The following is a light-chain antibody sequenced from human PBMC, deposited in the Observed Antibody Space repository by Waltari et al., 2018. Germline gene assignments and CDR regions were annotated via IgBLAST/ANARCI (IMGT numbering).Light chain of an antibody. CDR3: SSYTSSSTVV. CDR2: DVS. CDR1: SSAVGGYNY. J-gene: IGLJ2*01. V-gene: IGLV2-14*01. Sequence: QSALPQPASVSGSPGQSITISCPGTSSAVGGYNYVPWYQPHPGKAPKLMIYDVSKRPSGVSNRFSGSKSGNTASLTISGLQAEDEADYYCSSYTSSSTVVFGGGTKLTVL.